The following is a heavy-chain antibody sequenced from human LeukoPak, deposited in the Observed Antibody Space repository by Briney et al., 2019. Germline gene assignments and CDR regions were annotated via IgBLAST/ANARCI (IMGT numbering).Heavy chain of an antibody. V-gene: IGHV3-23*01. Sequence: GGSLRLSCAVSGITLSNYGMSWVRQAPGKGLEWVAGLSGSGGGTNYADSVQGRFTISRDNPKNTLYLQMNSLRVEDTAVYFCAKRGVVIRVFLVGFHKEAYYFDSWGQGALVTVSS. J-gene: IGHJ4*02. CDR2: LSGSGGGT. D-gene: IGHD3-10*01. CDR3: AKRGVVIRVFLVGFHKEAYYFDS. CDR1: GITLSNYG.